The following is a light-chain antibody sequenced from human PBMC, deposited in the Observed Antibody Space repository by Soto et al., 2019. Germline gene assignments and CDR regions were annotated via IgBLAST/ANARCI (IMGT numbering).Light chain of an antibody. Sequence: QSALTQPPSASGSPGQSVTISCTGTSSDVGGYNYVSWYQQHPGKAPKLMIYEVSKRPSGVPDRFSGSKSGNTASLTVSWLHAEDEADYYCSSYAGSNNSVFGTGTKLTVL. CDR2: EVS. V-gene: IGLV2-8*01. J-gene: IGLJ1*01. CDR1: SSDVGGYNY. CDR3: SSYAGSNNSV.